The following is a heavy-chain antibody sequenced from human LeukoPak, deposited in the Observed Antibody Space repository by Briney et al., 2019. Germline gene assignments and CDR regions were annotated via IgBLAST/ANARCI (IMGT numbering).Heavy chain of an antibody. CDR2: IYYSGNT. D-gene: IGHD2/OR15-2a*01. V-gene: IGHV4-39*07. J-gene: IGHJ4*02. CDR3: ARVRVGGTFYYFDY. CDR1: GGSISSSSYY. Sequence: SETLSLTCTVSGGSISSSSYYWGWIRQPPGKGLEWIGSIYYSGNTNYNPSLDSRATLSVDTSKNQFSLRLTSVTAADTAVYYCARVRVGGTFYYFDYWGQGTLVTVSS.